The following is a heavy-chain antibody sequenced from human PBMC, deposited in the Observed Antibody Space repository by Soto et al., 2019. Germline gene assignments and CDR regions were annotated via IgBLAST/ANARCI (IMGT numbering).Heavy chain of an antibody. CDR1: GGTFSSYA. J-gene: IGHJ4*02. Sequence: QVQLVQSGAEVKKPGSSVKVSCKASGGTFSSYAISWVRQAPGQGLEWMGGIIPIFGTANYAQKFQGRVTITADESPSTAYMELSSLRSEDTAVYYCAAPGEVVLADRYYFDYWGQGTLVTVSS. CDR2: IIPIFGTA. D-gene: IGHD2-21*01. CDR3: AAPGEVVLADRYYFDY. V-gene: IGHV1-69*01.